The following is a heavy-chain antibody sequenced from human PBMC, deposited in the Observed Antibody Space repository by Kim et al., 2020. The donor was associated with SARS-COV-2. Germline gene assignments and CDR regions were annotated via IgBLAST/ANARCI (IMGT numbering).Heavy chain of an antibody. J-gene: IGHJ3*02. CDR3: ARGSGSKQDAFDI. CDR1: GGSISSYY. CDR2: IYYSGST. D-gene: IGHD1-26*01. V-gene: IGHV4-59*01. Sequence: SETLSLTCTVSGGSISSYYWSWIRQPPGKGLEWIGDIYYSGSTNYNPSLKSRVTISVDTSKNQFSLKLSSVTAADTAVYYCARGSGSKQDAFDIWGQGTMVTVSS.